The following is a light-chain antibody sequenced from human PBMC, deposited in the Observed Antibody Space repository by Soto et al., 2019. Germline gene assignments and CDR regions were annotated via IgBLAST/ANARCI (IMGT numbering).Light chain of an antibody. CDR3: SSYAASDNFVV. CDR2: EVF. Sequence: QSALTQPPSASGSPGQSVTISCTGTSSDVGGYNYVSWYQQHPGKAPKLMIYEVFKRPSGVPDRFSGSKSGNTASLTVSGLQAEDEADYYCSSYAASDNFVVFGGGTQVTVL. V-gene: IGLV2-8*01. CDR1: SSDVGGYNY. J-gene: IGLJ2*01.